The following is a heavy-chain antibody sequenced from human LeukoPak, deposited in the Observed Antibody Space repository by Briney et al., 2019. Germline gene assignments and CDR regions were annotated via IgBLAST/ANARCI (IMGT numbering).Heavy chain of an antibody. CDR1: GYTFSNYY. CDR2: INPSSGGT. J-gene: IGHJ4*02. Sequence: ASVKLSCKASGYTFSNYYMHWVRQAPGQGLEWMGWINPSSGGTNFAQKFQGRVTMTRDTSISTAYMKLHGLRADDTAVYYCARHVSSSNVDYWGQGTLVTVSS. D-gene: IGHD2-8*01. V-gene: IGHV1-2*02. CDR3: ARHVSSSNVDY.